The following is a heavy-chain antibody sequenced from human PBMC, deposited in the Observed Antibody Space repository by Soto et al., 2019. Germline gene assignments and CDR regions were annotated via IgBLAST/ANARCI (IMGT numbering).Heavy chain of an antibody. V-gene: IGHV4-34*01. Sequence: SETLSLTCAVYGGSFGGYYGTWIRQPPGTGLEWIGEINHSGSTNYNPSLKSRVTISVDTSKNQFSLKLTSVTAADTAVYYCARHGDYYDSSGYYKWGQGTLVTVSS. CDR3: ARHGDYYDSSGYYK. J-gene: IGHJ4*02. CDR2: INHSGST. D-gene: IGHD3-22*01. CDR1: GGSFGGYY.